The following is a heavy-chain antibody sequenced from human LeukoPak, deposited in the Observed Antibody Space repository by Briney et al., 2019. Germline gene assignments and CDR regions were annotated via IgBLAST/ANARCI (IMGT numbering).Heavy chain of an antibody. CDR3: AKDSPLRTSYHGYFDY. J-gene: IGHJ4*02. Sequence: GGSLRLSCAASGFTFSSYAMSWVRQAPGKGLEWVSALTLSGTNTHYADSVKGRFTISRDISKNTLYLQKNTLRAEDTAVYYCAKDSPLRTSYHGYFDYWGQGTLVTVSS. V-gene: IGHV3-23*01. CDR1: GFTFSSYA. D-gene: IGHD3-16*01. CDR2: LTLSGTNT.